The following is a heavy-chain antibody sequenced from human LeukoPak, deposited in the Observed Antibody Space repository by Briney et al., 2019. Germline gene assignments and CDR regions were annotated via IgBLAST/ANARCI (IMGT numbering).Heavy chain of an antibody. Sequence: GASVKVSCKASGYTFSSYGFSWARQAPGQGLEWMGWINAYNGNTNYAQNLQGRVTMTTDTSTSTAYMELRSLRSDDTAVYYCARRQGTTLNFDYWGQGTLVTVSS. D-gene: IGHD1-1*01. V-gene: IGHV1-18*01. CDR2: INAYNGNT. J-gene: IGHJ4*02. CDR1: GYTFSSYG. CDR3: ARRQGTTLNFDY.